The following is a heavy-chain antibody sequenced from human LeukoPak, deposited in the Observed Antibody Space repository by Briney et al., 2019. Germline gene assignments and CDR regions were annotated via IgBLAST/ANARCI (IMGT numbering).Heavy chain of an antibody. V-gene: IGHV1-2*02. CDR1: GYTFTGYY. CDR2: INPNSGGT. D-gene: IGHD3-10*01. J-gene: IGHJ3*02. Sequence: ASVKVSCKASGYTFTGYYMHWVRQAPGQGLEWMGWINPNSGGTNYAQKFQGRVTMTRDTSISTAYMELSRLRSDDTAVYYCARAVAYYGPDAFNIWGQGTMVTVSS. CDR3: ARAVAYYGPDAFNI.